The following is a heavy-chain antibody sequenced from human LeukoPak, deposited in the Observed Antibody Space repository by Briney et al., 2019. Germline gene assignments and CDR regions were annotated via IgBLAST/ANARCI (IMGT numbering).Heavy chain of an antibody. CDR1: GYSFTTYW. V-gene: IGHV5-51*01. Sequence: GESLQIPCKGSGYSFTTYWIAWVRQMPGKGLEWMGIIYPDDSETRYSPSFQGQVTISADKSISTAYLQWSSLKASDTAMYYCARRGSGWQKTHNWFDPWGQGTLVTVSS. CDR2: IYPDDSET. D-gene: IGHD6-19*01. CDR3: ARRGSGWQKTHNWFDP. J-gene: IGHJ5*02.